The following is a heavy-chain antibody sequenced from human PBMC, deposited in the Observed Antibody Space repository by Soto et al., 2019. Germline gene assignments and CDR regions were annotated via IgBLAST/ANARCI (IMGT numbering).Heavy chain of an antibody. J-gene: IGHJ4*02. D-gene: IGHD5-12*01. V-gene: IGHV1-18*04. CDR1: GYTFTSYY. Sequence: GASVKVSCKASGYTFTSYYMHWVRQAPGQGLEWMGWISAYNGNTNYAQKLQGRVTMTTDTSTSTAYMELRSLRSDDTAVYYCASPGPRGRSTEDYWGQGTLVTVSS. CDR3: ASPGPRGRSTEDY. CDR2: ISAYNGNT.